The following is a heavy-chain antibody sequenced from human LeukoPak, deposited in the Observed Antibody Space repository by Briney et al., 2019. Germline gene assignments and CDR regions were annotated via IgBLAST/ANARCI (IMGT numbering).Heavy chain of an antibody. D-gene: IGHD6-19*01. CDR3: ARWSVAGCGSYYYGIDV. V-gene: IGHV4-61*02. Sequence: TLSLSCAVSGGSLSSGSYYWSCIRQPAGEGLEWIGRIYTSVRTNYNTPLKSLATISEDTPKNQFCLKLSPVTAADTAVYDFARWSVAGCGSYYYGIDVWGEKTTHTLSS. CDR1: GGSLSSGSYY. CDR2: IYTSVRT. J-gene: IGHJ6*04.